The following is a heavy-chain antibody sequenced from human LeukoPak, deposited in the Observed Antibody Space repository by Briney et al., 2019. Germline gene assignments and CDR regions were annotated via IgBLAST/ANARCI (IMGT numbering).Heavy chain of an antibody. V-gene: IGHV3-11*06. J-gene: IGHJ4*02. D-gene: IGHD4-17*01. Sequence: LSLTCTVSGGSISGYYWSWIRQPPGKGLEWVSHISSSSSYTKYADSVKGRFTISRDNARNSLYLQMNSLRAEDTAVYYCARGGDYPFDYWGQGTLVTVSS. CDR2: ISSSSSYT. CDR1: GGSISGYY. CDR3: ARGGDYPFDY.